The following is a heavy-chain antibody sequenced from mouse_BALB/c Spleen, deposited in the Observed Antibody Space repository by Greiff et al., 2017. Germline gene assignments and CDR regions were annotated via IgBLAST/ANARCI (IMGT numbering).Heavy chain of an antibody. CDR1: GYTFTSYW. Sequence: VQLQQSGTVLARPGASVKMSCKASGYTFTSYWMHWVKQRPGQGLEWIGAIYPGNSDTSYNQKFKGKAKLTAVTSTSTAYMELSSLTNEDSAVYYCTRYGGDYYGSSYGFDYWGQGTTLTVSS. D-gene: IGHD1-1*01. CDR3: TRYGGDYYGSSYGFDY. CDR2: IYPGNSDT. J-gene: IGHJ2*01. V-gene: IGHV1-5*01.